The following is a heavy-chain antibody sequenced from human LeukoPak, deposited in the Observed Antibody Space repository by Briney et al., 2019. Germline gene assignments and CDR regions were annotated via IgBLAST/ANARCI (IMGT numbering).Heavy chain of an antibody. CDR1: GGTFSSYA. CDR3: AKDRLLNCRGDCYIFDY. J-gene: IGHJ4*02. D-gene: IGHD2-21*02. V-gene: IGHV1-69*13. CDR2: IIPIFGTA. Sequence: GASVKVSCKASGGTFSSYAISWVRQAPGQGLEWMGGIIPIFGTANYAQKFQGRVTITADESTSTAYMELSSLRSEDTAVYYCAKDRLLNCRGDCYIFDYWGQGTVVTVSS.